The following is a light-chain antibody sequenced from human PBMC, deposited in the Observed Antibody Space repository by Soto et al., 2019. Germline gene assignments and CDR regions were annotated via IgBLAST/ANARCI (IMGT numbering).Light chain of an antibody. Sequence: IVLTQSPATLSLSPGATATLSCRAGQSVSNYLAWYQQKPGQAPRLLIYDTFNRATGIPARFSGSGSVTDFALTISALEPEDRDLYYYVERSTWPWTSGQGTKVDIK. V-gene: IGKV3-11*01. CDR2: DTF. CDR1: QSVSNY. CDR3: VERSTWPWT. J-gene: IGKJ1*01.